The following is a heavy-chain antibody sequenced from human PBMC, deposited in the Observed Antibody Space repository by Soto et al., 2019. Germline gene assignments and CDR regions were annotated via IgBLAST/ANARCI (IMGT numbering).Heavy chain of an antibody. J-gene: IGHJ4*02. V-gene: IGHV3-30*18. D-gene: IGHD2-21*02. CDR3: AKTLHGDSTGAFDS. CDR2: VSFDGSDE. Sequence: QVQLVESGGRVVQPGRSLRLSCAASGFTFSNSGMHWVRQTPGKGLEWVSLVSFDGSDEYYADSVKGRFSISRDNFNNTLFLQMNSLRAEATAVYYCAKTLHGDSTGAFDSWGLGTLVTVSS. CDR1: GFTFSNSG.